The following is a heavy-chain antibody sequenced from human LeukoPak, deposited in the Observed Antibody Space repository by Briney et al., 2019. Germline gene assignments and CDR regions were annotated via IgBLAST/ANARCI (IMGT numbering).Heavy chain of an antibody. CDR3: ARVPEQASYFDY. J-gene: IGHJ4*02. CDR2: INPNSGGT. Sequence: ASVKVSCKASGYTFTGYYMRWVRQAPGQGLEWMGWINPNSGGTNYAQKFQGRVTMTRDTSISTAYMELSRLRSDDTAVYYCARVPEQASYFDYWGQGTLVTVSS. CDR1: GYTFTGYY. D-gene: IGHD1-14*01. V-gene: IGHV1-2*02.